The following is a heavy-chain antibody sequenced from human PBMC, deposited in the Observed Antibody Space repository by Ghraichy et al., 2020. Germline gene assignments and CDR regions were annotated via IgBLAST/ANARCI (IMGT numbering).Heavy chain of an antibody. CDR1: GFTFSSYS. CDR3: AAWTVRGVIVGPTNYYYYGMDV. D-gene: IGHD3-10*01. CDR2: ISSSSSYK. V-gene: IGHV3-21*01. J-gene: IGHJ6*02. Sequence: GGSLRLSCAASGFTFSSYSMNWVRQAPGKGLEWVSYISSSSSYKYYATSVKGRFTISSDNAKKLLYLQMNSLRAEDTAVYYFAAWTVRGVIVGPTNYYYYGMDVWGQGTTVTGSS.